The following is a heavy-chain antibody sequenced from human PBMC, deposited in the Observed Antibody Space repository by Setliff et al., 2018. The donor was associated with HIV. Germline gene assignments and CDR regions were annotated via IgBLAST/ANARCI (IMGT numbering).Heavy chain of an antibody. V-gene: IGHV3-7*03. CDR3: NMGHYRGSSG. J-gene: IGHJ4*02. D-gene: IGHD1-26*01. CDR2: IKGDESER. Sequence: GGSLRLSCAASGVTFSEFWMNWFRQAPGKGLEWVANIKGDESERYYVDSVKGRFTISRDNSKNVLFLQMDRLRVEDTAVYYCNMGHYRGSSGWGRGTLVTVSS. CDR1: GVTFSEFW.